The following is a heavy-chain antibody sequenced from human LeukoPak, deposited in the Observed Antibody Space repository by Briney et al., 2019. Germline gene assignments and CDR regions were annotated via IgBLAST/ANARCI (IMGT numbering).Heavy chain of an antibody. CDR2: FGTAGDT. D-gene: IGHD6-19*01. CDR1: GFTLSSYD. V-gene: IGHV3-13*01. J-gene: IGHJ6*02. Sequence: QPGGSLRLSCAASGFTLSSYDMHWVRQGTGKGLEWVATFGTAGDTYYAGSVKGRFTVSRENAENSFYLQMNSLRGGDTAVYYCARESVLAVAARDYYHGMDVWGQGTTVTVSS. CDR3: ARESVLAVAARDYYHGMDV.